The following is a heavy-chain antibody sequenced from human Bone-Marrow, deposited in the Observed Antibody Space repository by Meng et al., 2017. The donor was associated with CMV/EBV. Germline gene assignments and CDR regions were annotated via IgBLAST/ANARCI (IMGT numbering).Heavy chain of an antibody. J-gene: IGHJ4*02. Sequence: SGFTFSDHLMDWVRQAPGKGLEWVGRIRNKPSSYTTEYAASVKGRFTISRDESKNSLYLQMNSLKTEDTAVYYCARSPPGRGPFDHWGQGTLVTVSS. CDR3: ARSPPGRGPFDH. CDR1: GFTFSDHL. V-gene: IGHV3-72*01. CDR2: IRNKPSSYTT.